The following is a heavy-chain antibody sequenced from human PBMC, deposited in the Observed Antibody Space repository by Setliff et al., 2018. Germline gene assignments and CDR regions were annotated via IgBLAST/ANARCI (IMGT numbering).Heavy chain of an antibody. Sequence: QAPGKGLEWXXGIGGRGISTYYADSXXXRFTISRDNAKNSLYLQMHSLRAEDTAVYYCARVGKAWSYYMDVWGKGTTVTVSS. V-gene: IGHV3-21*01. J-gene: IGHJ6*03. CDR2: IGGRGIST. D-gene: IGHD3-3*01. CDR3: ARVGKAWSYYMDV.